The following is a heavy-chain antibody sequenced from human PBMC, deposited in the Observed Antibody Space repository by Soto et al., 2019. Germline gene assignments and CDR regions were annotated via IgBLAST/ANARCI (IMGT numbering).Heavy chain of an antibody. J-gene: IGHJ6*02. CDR3: ARGGYSSTWSNLLDRSGLDG. Sequence: QAQLVQSGAEAKKPGSSVKVSCKTSGGTFSSYAISWVRQAPGQGLEWMGGIVPLFRTTNYAQKFQGRVTITADTSTYTVYMELSGPRSGDTAVYYCARGGYSSTWSNLLDRSGLDGWGQGTTVTVSS. V-gene: IGHV1-69*06. CDR2: IVPLFRTT. CDR1: GGTFSSYA. D-gene: IGHD6-13*01.